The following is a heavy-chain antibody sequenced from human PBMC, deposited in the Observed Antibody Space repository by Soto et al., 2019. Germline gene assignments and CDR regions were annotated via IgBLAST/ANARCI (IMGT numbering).Heavy chain of an antibody. J-gene: IGHJ4*02. Sequence: GGSLRLSCVASGLTFRNYFMNWIRQAPGKGPEWLSYISSDESTVFYADPVKGRFTTSRDNAQNSVYLQMNSLRAEDTAVYYCATLTAPTDYWGQGSLVTVSS. D-gene: IGHD2-21*02. CDR2: ISSDESTV. CDR1: GLTFRNYF. V-gene: IGHV3-11*01. CDR3: ATLTAPTDY.